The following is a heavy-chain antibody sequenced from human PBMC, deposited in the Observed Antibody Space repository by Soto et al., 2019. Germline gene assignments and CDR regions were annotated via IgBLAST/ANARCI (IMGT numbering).Heavy chain of an antibody. Sequence: ASVKVSCKASGYTFTSYGISWVRQAPGQGLEWMGWISAYNGNTNYARKLQGRVTMTTDTSTSTAYMELRSLRSDDTAVYYCARVRPSPDYGDFRDYYYYGMDVWGQGTTVTVSS. CDR2: ISAYNGNT. CDR3: ARVRPSPDYGDFRDYYYYGMDV. J-gene: IGHJ6*02. D-gene: IGHD4-17*01. CDR1: GYTFTSYG. V-gene: IGHV1-18*04.